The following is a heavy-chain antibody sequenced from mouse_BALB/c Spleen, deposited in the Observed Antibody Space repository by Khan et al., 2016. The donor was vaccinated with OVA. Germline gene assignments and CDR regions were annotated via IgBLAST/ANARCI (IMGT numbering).Heavy chain of an antibody. Sequence: QVQLQQSGAELAKPGASVKMSCKASGYTFTSYWMHWVKQRPGQGLEWIGYINPSTGYTEYNQKFRDKATLTTDKSSSTAYMQLSSLTSEDAAVXYCARRGLDGICAYWGQVTLVTVSAEEDFPYGDYYAMDYWGQGTSVTVSS. CDR3: ARRGLDGICAYWGQVTLVTVSAEEDFPYGDYYAMDY. CDR2: INPSTGYT. CDR1: GYTFTSYW. J-gene: IGHJ4*01. D-gene: IGHD6-2*01. V-gene: IGHV1-7*01.